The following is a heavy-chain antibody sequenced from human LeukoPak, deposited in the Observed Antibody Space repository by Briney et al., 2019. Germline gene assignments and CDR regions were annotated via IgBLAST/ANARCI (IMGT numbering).Heavy chain of an antibody. CDR2: IYYSGST. CDR1: GGSISGSSYY. Sequence: SETLSLTCTVSGGSISGSSYYWGWIRQPPGKGLEWIGSIYYSGSTYYNPSLKSRVTISVDTSKNQFSLKLSSVTAADTAVYYCAREGYSNYVRFGESWFDPWGQGTLVTVSS. J-gene: IGHJ5*02. D-gene: IGHD4-11*01. CDR3: AREGYSNYVRFGESWFDP. V-gene: IGHV4-39*07.